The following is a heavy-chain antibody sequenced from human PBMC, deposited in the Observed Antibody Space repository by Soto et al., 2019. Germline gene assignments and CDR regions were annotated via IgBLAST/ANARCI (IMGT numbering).Heavy chain of an antibody. CDR2: IIPILGIA. CDR1: GGTFSSYT. CDR3: ARGFGVVIMGFDY. V-gene: IGHV1-69*02. D-gene: IGHD3-3*01. J-gene: IGHJ4*02. Sequence: SVKVSCKASGGTFSSYTISWVRQAPGQGLEWMGRIIPILGIANYAQKFQGRVTITADKSTSTAYMELSSLRSEDTAVYYCARGFGVVIMGFDYWGQGTLVTVSS.